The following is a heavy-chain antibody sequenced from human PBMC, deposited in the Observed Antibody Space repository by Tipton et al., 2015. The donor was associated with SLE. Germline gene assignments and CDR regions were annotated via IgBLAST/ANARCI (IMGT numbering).Heavy chain of an antibody. D-gene: IGHD6-13*01. CDR2: INHSGST. CDR1: GGSFSGYY. J-gene: IGHJ3*02. V-gene: IGHV4-34*01. Sequence: TLSLTCAVYGGSFSGYYWSWIRQPPGKGLEWIGEINHSGSTNYNPSLKSRVTISVDTSKNQFSLKLSYVTAADTAVYYCARAGGLGIAAALFLDAFDIWGQGTMVTVSS. CDR3: ARAGGLGIAAALFLDAFDI.